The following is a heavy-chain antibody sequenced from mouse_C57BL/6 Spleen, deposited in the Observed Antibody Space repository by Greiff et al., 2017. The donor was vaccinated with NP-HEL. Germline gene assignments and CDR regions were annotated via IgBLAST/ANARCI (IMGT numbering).Heavy chain of an antibody. CDR2: INPNNGGT. Sequence: VQLQQSGPELVKPGASVKISCKASGYTFTDYYMNWVKQSHGKSLEWIGDINPNNGGTSYNQKFKGKATLTVDKSSSTAYMELRSLTSEDSAVYYCARSKRGNYDYWGQGTTLTVSS. V-gene: IGHV1-26*01. J-gene: IGHJ2*01. CDR1: GYTFTDYY. CDR3: ARSKRGNYDY.